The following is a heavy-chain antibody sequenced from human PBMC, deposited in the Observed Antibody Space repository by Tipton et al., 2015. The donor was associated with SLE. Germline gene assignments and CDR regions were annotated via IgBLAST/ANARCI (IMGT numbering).Heavy chain of an antibody. J-gene: IGHJ3*01. CDR1: GFTFSSYG. CDR2: ISGGGDST. D-gene: IGHD2/OR15-2a*01. CDR3: AKAQGVIVPNDAFDF. V-gene: IGHV3-23*01. Sequence: SLRLSCAASGFTFSSYGMHWVRQAPGKGLEWVSGISGGGDSTYSGDSVKGRFTISRDNSKKTLYLQMNSLRVEDTAIYYCAKAQGVIVPNDAFDFGGQGTMVTVSS.